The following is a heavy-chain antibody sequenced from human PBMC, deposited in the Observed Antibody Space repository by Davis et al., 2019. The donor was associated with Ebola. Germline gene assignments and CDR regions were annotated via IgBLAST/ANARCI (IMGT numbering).Heavy chain of an antibody. CDR1: GYIFTTYG. CDR2: INTNTGNP. V-gene: IGHV7-4-1*02. CDR3: ASLPDI. Sequence: ASVKVSCEASGYIFTTYGMHWLRQAPGQGLEWMGWINTNTGNPTYAEGFTGRFVFSLDTSVSTAYLQINSLKTEDTAVYYCASLPDIWGQGTMVTVSS. J-gene: IGHJ3*02.